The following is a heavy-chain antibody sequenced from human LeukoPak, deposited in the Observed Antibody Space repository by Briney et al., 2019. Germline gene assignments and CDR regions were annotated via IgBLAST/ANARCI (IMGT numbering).Heavy chain of an antibody. J-gene: IGHJ5*02. CDR2: IKPDGSEI. V-gene: IGHV3-7*01. CDR3: AKGIAAYCSGGSCYSDWFDP. Sequence: GESLRLSCAASGFSFSRYWMSWVRQAPVRGLEWVANIKPDGSEIYYVDSVKGRFTISRDNAKNAVYLDMNSLRAEDTAVYYCAKGIAAYCSGGSCYSDWFDPWGQGTLVTVSS. D-gene: IGHD2-15*01. CDR1: GFSFSRYW.